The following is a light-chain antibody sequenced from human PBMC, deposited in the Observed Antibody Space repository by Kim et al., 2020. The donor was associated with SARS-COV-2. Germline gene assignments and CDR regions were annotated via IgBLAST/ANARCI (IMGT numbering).Light chain of an antibody. J-gene: IGLJ2*01. CDR3: SSYASSSTVI. Sequence: GKTITISCTGTSTVVGGYNDDSWNQQHPGKAPQVMIYDRSKRPAGVYNRFSGSKSGNTASLTISGLQAKDEADYYCSSYASSSTVIFGGGTKLTVL. V-gene: IGLV2-14*03. CDR2: DRS. CDR1: STVVGGYND.